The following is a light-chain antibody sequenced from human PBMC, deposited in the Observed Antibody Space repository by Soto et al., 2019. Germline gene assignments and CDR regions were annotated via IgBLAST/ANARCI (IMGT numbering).Light chain of an antibody. Sequence: DIKMTQSPSSLSASVGDRVTITCRARQNINSYLNWYQQKPGKAPKILIYAASSLQSGVPSRFSGSGSGTDFTLTVSSLQPEDFATYYCHQSYDIPTFGQGTRLEI. V-gene: IGKV1-39*01. CDR3: HQSYDIPT. CDR1: QNINSY. J-gene: IGKJ5*01. CDR2: AAS.